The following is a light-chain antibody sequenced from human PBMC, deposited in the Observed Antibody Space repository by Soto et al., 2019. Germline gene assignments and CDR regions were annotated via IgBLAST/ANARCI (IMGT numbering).Light chain of an antibody. CDR2: EVS. Sequence: QSALTQPASVSGSPGQSITISCTGTSSDIGTYDSVSWYQQHPGKVPKVLIYEVSKWPSGVSNRFSGSKSGNTASLTISGLEAEDEADYYCCSYAGRATVVFGGGTKLTVL. V-gene: IGLV2-23*02. J-gene: IGLJ2*01. CDR1: SSDIGTYDS. CDR3: CSYAGRATVV.